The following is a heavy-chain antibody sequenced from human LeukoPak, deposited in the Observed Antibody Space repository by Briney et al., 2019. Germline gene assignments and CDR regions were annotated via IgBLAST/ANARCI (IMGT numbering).Heavy chain of an antibody. CDR3: ASLQNDIVVVPAAIPSTDMDV. V-gene: IGHV4-59*08. D-gene: IGHD2-2*01. CDR2: IYYSGST. CDR1: GGSISSYY. J-gene: IGHJ6*03. Sequence: SETLSLTCTVSGGSISSYYWTWIRQPPGKGLEWIGYIYYSGSTNYSPSLKSRVTISVDTSKNQFSLKLSSVTAADTAVYYCASLQNDIVVVPAAIPSTDMDVWGKGTTVTVSS.